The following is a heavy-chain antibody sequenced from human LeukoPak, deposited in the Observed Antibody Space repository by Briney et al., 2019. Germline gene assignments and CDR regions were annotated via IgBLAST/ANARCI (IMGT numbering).Heavy chain of an antibody. Sequence: RGSLRLSCAGSGISRSDYSLNWVRQAPGKGLERISFISGGGSTVYYAGSVKGRFTISRDNARNAMYLQMNSLRVDDTAVYFCAGVDGTLSHNFYMDVWGKGSTVTVSS. J-gene: IGHJ6*03. D-gene: IGHD5-24*01. CDR3: AGVDGTLSHNFYMDV. V-gene: IGHV3-48*04. CDR1: GISRSDYS. CDR2: ISGGGSTV.